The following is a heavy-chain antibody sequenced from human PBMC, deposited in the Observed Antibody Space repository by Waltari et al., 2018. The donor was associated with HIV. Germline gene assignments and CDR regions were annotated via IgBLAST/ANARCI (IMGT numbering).Heavy chain of an antibody. CDR2: SSSSSTYI. CDR1: GFTFSDYS. J-gene: IGHJ4*02. Sequence: EVQLVESGGGLVKPGGSLKLSCAASGFTFSDYSMNWVRQAPGKGLEWVSSSSSSSTYIYYADSVKGLFTISRDNAQNSLYLQMNSLRAEDTAVYFCTRFQDYYDSSGYDYWGQGTLVTVSS. V-gene: IGHV3-21*01. CDR3: TRFQDYYDSSGYDY. D-gene: IGHD3-22*01.